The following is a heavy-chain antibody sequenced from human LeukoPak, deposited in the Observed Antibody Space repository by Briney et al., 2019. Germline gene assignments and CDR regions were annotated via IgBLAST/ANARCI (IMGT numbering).Heavy chain of an antibody. CDR3: ARELLGMDV. Sequence: PGRSLRLSCAASGFTFSSYGMHWVRQAPGKGLGWVAVIWYDGSNKYYADSVKGRFTISRDNSKSTLYLQMNSLGADDTAVYYCARELLGMDVWGKGTTLTVSS. J-gene: IGHJ6*04. D-gene: IGHD2-21*01. V-gene: IGHV3-33*01. CDR1: GFTFSSYG. CDR2: IWYDGSNK.